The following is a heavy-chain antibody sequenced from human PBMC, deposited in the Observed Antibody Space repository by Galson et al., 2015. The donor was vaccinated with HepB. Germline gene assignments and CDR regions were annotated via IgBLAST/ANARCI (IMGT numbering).Heavy chain of an antibody. CDR3: ARDSTYYDGSAYYDNLDS. J-gene: IGHJ4*02. CDR1: GFTFSSYW. D-gene: IGHD3-22*01. Sequence: SLRLSCAASGFTFSSYWMTWVRQAPGKGLEWVANIDQDGAKKNYVDSVKGRLTISRDNAKNSLYLGMNSLRAEDTAMYHCARDSTYYDGSAYYDNLDSWGQGTLVTVSS. V-gene: IGHV3-7*03. CDR2: IDQDGAKK.